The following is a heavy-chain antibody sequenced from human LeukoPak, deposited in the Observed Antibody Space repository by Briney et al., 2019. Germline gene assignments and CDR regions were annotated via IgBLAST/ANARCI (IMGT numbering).Heavy chain of an antibody. J-gene: IGHJ4*02. CDR3: ATLRGYSYGHGFDY. CDR2: INHSGST. Sequence: SETLSLTCAVYGGSFSGYYWSWIRQPPGKGLEWIGEINHSGSTNYNPSLKSRVTISVDTSKNQFSLKLSSVTAADTAEYYCATLRGYSYGHGFDYWGQGTLVTVSS. CDR1: GGSFSGYY. D-gene: IGHD5-18*01. V-gene: IGHV4-34*01.